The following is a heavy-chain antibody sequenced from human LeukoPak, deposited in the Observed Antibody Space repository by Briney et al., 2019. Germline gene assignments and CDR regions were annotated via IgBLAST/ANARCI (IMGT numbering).Heavy chain of an antibody. CDR3: ARDPPEYCSSTSCHYYGMDV. D-gene: IGHD2-2*01. CDR2: ISSTSGDV. CDR1: GFSFSRFG. J-gene: IGHJ6*02. V-gene: IGHV3-48*01. Sequence: GGSLRLSCVASGFSFSRFGMNWVRQAPGKALEWISHISSTSGDVYYADSVKGRFTISRDNAKNSLYLQMNSLRAEDTAVYYCARDPPEYCSSTSCHYYGMDVWGQGTTVTVSS.